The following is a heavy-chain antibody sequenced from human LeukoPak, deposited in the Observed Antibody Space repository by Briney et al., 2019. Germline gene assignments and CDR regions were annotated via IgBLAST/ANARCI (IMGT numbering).Heavy chain of an antibody. V-gene: IGHV3-30*18. CDR1: GFTFSSYG. CDR3: AKRSDSGYQNRYYGMDV. CDR2: ISYDGSNK. D-gene: IGHD5-12*01. J-gene: IGHJ6*02. Sequence: PGGSLRLSCAASGFTFSSYGMHWFRQAPGKGLEWVAVISYDGSNKYYADSVKGRFTISRDNSKNTLYLQMNSLRAEDTAVYYCAKRSDSGYQNRYYGMDVWGQGTTVTVSS.